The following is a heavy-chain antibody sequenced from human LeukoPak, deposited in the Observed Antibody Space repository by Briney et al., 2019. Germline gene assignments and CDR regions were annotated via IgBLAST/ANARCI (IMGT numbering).Heavy chain of an antibody. CDR1: GFTFNLAW. Sequence: GGSLRLSCAASGFTFNLAWMSWVRQTPGKRLQWVARIAVTPDGPATDYATPVRGRFTISRDDSRNMVYLQMSSLRTDDTAVYYYVWSSTWDKRFYLDQWGQGTLVTVSS. D-gene: IGHD6-6*01. J-gene: IGHJ4*02. CDR3: VWSSTWDKRFYLDQ. CDR2: IAVTPDGPAT. V-gene: IGHV3-15*04.